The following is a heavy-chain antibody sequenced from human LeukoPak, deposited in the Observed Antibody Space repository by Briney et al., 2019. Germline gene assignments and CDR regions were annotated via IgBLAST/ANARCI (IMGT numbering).Heavy chain of an antibody. J-gene: IGHJ4*02. CDR3: ASEPTGYSYGYVY. V-gene: IGHV4-34*01. Sequence: SETLSLTCAVYGGSFSGYYWSWIRQPPGKGLEWIGEINHSGSTNYNPSLKSRVTISVGTSKNQFSLKLSSVTAADTAVYYCASEPTGYSYGYVYWGQGTLVTVSS. D-gene: IGHD5-18*01. CDR2: INHSGST. CDR1: GGSFSGYY.